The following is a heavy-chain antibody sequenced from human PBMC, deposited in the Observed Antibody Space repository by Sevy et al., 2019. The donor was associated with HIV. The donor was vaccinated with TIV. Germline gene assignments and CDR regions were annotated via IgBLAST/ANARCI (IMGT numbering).Heavy chain of an antibody. V-gene: IGHV4-59*01. J-gene: IGHJ6*02. CDR2: LYYSGST. Sequence: SETLSLTCTVSGDSISSYYWNWIRQPPGKGLEWIGYLYYSGSTNYNPSLKSRVTISVDTSKNQLSLRLSSVTAADTAVYYCARGIAAPRGMDVWGQGTTVTVSS. CDR1: GDSISSYY. D-gene: IGHD6-13*01. CDR3: ARGIAAPRGMDV.